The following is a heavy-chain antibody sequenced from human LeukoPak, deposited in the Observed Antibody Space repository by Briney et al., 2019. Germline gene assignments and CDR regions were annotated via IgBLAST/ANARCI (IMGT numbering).Heavy chain of an antibody. J-gene: IGHJ4*02. V-gene: IGHV3-74*01. CDR1: GFTFTNFW. D-gene: IGHD2-21*01. CDR3: AIVSEY. CDR2: INHDGTGT. Sequence: GGSLRLSCAASGFTFTNFWMHWVRQVPGKGLACVSGINHDGTGTYYADSVRGRFTISRDNAKNTVYLQMNGLRAEDTTVYYCAIVSEYWGQGTLVTVSS.